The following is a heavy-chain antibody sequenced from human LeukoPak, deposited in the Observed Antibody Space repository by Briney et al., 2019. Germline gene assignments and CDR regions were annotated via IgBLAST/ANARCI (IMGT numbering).Heavy chain of an antibody. CDR3: ARARLPNANFDY. D-gene: IGHD4-11*01. CDR1: GYTFTSYG. CDR2: ISSYDGST. J-gene: IGHJ4*02. V-gene: IGHV1-18*01. Sequence: GASVKVSCKASGYTFTSYGISWVRQAPGEELEWMGWISSYDGSTNYAQKFQDRVTVTTDTSTSTVYMELRSLRSDDTAVYYCARARLPNANFDYWGQGTLVTVS.